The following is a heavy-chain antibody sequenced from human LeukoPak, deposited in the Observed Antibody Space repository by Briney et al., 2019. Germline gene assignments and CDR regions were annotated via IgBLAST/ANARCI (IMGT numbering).Heavy chain of an antibody. CDR1: GYSFSSYW. CDR3: ARHSVRRTYYFDY. D-gene: IGHD3-10*02. CDR2: TYPGDSDT. V-gene: IGHV5-51*01. Sequence: GESLKISCKGSGYSFSSYWIGWVRQMPGKGLEWMGITYPGDSDTRYSPSFLGQVTISADKSTSTAYLQWSSLKASDSAMYFCARHSVRRTYYFDYWGQGTLVTVSS. J-gene: IGHJ4*02.